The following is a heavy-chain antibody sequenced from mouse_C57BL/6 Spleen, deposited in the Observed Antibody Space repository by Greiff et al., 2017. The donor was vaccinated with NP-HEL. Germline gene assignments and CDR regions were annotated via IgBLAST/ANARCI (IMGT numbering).Heavy chain of an antibody. V-gene: IGHV3-6*01. CDR1: GYSITSGYY. J-gene: IGHJ1*03. CDR2: ISYDGSN. Sequence: DVQLQESGPGLVKPSQSLSLTCSVTGYSITSGYYWNWIRQFPGNKLEWMGYISYDGSNNYNPSLKNRISITRDTSKNQFFLKLNSVTTEDTATYYCARGNWDGWYFDVWGTGTTVTVSS. CDR3: ARGNWDGWYFDV. D-gene: IGHD4-1*01.